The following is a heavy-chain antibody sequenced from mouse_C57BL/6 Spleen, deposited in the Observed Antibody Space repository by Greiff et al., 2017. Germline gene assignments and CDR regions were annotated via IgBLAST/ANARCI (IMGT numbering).Heavy chain of an antibody. D-gene: IGHD1-1*01. V-gene: IGHV5-4*01. CDR3: ARDYPAYYYGSSYEAWFAY. Sequence: VQLKESGGGLVKPGGSLKLSCAASGFTFSSYAMSWVRQTPEKRLEWVATISDGGSYTYYPDNVKGRFTISRDNAKNNLYLQMSHLKSEDTAMYYCARDYPAYYYGSSYEAWFAYWGQGTLVTVSA. CDR1: GFTFSSYA. CDR2: ISDGGSYT. J-gene: IGHJ3*01.